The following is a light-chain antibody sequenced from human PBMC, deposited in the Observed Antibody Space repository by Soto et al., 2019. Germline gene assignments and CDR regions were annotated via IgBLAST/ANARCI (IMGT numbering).Light chain of an antibody. CDR2: GAS. J-gene: IGKJ1*01. V-gene: IGKV3-20*01. CDR1: QSVSSNY. Sequence: EIVLTQSPGTLSLSPGERATLSCRASQSVSSNYLAWYQQKPGQAPRLLIYGASTRATGIPDRFSGSGSGKDFTLTISRLEPEDFAVYYCQQYANPPPTFGQGTKVEIK. CDR3: QQYANPPPT.